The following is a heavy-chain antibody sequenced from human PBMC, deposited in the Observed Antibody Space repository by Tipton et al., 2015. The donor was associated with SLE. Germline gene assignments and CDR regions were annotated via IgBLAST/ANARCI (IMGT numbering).Heavy chain of an antibody. Sequence: GLVKPSETLSLTCTVSGGSISRYYWSWIRQPPGKGLEWIGYIYHGGSTNYNPSLKSRVTISVDTSKSQFSLKLSSATAADTAVYYCARAEYGDFVGWFDPWGQGTLVIVSS. CDR1: GGSISRYY. J-gene: IGHJ5*02. CDR3: ARAEYGDFVGWFDP. V-gene: IGHV4-59*01. CDR2: IYHGGST. D-gene: IGHD4-17*01.